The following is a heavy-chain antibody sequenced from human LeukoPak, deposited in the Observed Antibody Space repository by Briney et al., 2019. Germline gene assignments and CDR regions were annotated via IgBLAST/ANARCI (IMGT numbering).Heavy chain of an antibody. Sequence: PSQTLSLTCAVSGGSISSGGYSWSWIRQPPGTGLEWLGYIYHSGSTYYNPSLKSRVTISVDRSKNQFSLKLSSVTAADTAVYYCARVRCSSTSCYPYYYYGMDVWGQGTTVTVSS. CDR2: IYHSGST. CDR3: ARVRCSSTSCYPYYYYGMDV. V-gene: IGHV4-30-2*01. J-gene: IGHJ6*02. D-gene: IGHD2-2*01. CDR1: GGSISSGGYS.